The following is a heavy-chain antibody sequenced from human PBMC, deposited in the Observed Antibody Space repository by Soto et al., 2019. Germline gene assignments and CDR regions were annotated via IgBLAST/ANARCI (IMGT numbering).Heavy chain of an antibody. CDR3: ARWGTTGGLDV. J-gene: IGHJ4*02. CDR1: GFTFRSYV. CDR2: TSYDGSNN. Sequence: ESWGGVVQPGTSLRLSCVGSGFTFRSYVIHWVRQAPGKGLEWVALTSYDGSNNFYGDSVKGRFTISRHNSRNTVELQMDSLRFEDTALYYCARWGTTGGLDVWGQGTLVSVSS. V-gene: IGHV3-33*05. D-gene: IGHD3-16*01.